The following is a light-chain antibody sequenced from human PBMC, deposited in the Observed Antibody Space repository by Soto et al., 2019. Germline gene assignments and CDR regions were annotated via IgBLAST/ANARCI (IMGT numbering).Light chain of an antibody. CDR1: SSDVGAYDF. J-gene: IGLJ1*01. Sequence: QSALAQPASVSGSPGQSITISCTGTSSDVGAYDFVSWYQQHPDKAPKLMIYEVSNRPSGVSYRFSGSKSVNTATLTISGLQAEDEADYYCSSYTTSSTRVXGTGTKLTVL. CDR3: SSYTTSSTRV. V-gene: IGLV2-14*03. CDR2: EVS.